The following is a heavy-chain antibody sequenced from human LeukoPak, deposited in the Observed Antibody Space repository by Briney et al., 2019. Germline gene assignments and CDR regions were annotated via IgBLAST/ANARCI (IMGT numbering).Heavy chain of an antibody. D-gene: IGHD3-22*01. J-gene: IGHJ3*02. CDR3: ARAPRPEMIVSVTSALVI. V-gene: IGHV4-59*01. CDR1: GGSISSYY. CDR2: IYYSGST. Sequence: SETLSLTCTVSGGSISSYYWSWIRQPPGKGLEWIGYIYYSGSTNYNPSLKSRVTISVDTSKNQFSLKLSSVTAADTAVYYCARAPRPEMIVSVTSALVIWPRETMHTVSS.